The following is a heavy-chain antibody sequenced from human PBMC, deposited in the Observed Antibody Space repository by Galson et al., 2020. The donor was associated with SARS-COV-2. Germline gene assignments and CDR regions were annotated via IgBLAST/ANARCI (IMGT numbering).Heavy chain of an antibody. Sequence: GGSLRLSCAASGFTFSGYGMDWVRQAPGKGLEWVAAIPFDGNNKYYSNSVKGRFTISRDNSRNTLYLQMNRLRTEDTAVYYCAKWVSWVHCSDGNCCFDDWGQGTLVTVSS. CDR3: AKWVSWVHCSDGNCCFDD. V-gene: IGHV3-30*18. D-gene: IGHD2-15*01. J-gene: IGHJ4*02. CDR1: GFTFSGYG. CDR2: IPFDGNNK.